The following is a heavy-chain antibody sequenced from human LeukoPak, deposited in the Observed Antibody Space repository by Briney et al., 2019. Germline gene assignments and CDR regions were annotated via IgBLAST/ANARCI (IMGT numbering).Heavy chain of an antibody. CDR2: IRYDGSNK. CDR3: AKDLGRFGELIDY. V-gene: IGHV3-30*02. CDR1: GFTFSSYA. Sequence: PGGSLRLSCAASGFTFSSYAMSWVRQAPGKGLEWVAFIRYDGSNKYYADSVKGRFTISKDNSKNTLYLQMNSLRAEDTAVYYCAKDLGRFGELIDYWGQGTLVTVSS. D-gene: IGHD3-10*01. J-gene: IGHJ4*02.